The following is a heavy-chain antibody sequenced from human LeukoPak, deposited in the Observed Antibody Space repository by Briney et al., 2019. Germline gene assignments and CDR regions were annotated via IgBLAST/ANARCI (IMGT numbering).Heavy chain of an antibody. CDR3: ARAGSGWYRTSDY. D-gene: IGHD6-19*01. J-gene: IGHJ4*02. V-gene: IGHV1-18*01. CDR1: GYTFTSYG. CDR2: ISAYNGNT. Sequence: GASXKVSCKASGYTFTSYGISWVRQAPGQGVEWMGWISAYNGNTNYAQKLQGRVTITTDTSTSKDYMEMRSLRSDDTAVYYCARAGSGWYRTSDYWGQGTLVTVSS.